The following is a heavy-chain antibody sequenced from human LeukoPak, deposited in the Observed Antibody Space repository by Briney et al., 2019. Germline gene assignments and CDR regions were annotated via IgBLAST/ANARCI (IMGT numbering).Heavy chain of an antibody. CDR3: ARHLSGVTGYTYGRGIDY. D-gene: IGHD5-18*01. J-gene: IGHJ4*02. V-gene: IGHV3-7*01. CDR2: IKKDGSEK. CDR1: GFTFSSYW. Sequence: GGSLRLSCAASGFTFSSYWMTWVRQAPGKGLEWVANIKKDGSEKYYVDSVKGRFTISRDNAKKSLYLQMNSLRAEDTAVYYCARHLSGVTGYTYGRGIDYWGQGTLVTVSS.